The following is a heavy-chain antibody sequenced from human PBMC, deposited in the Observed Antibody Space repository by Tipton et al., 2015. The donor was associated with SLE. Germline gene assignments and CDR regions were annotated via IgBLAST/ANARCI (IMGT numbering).Heavy chain of an antibody. CDR2: IYYSGST. CDR3: ARASLTVDMVRGVNAFDI. V-gene: IGHV4-31*11. CDR1: GYSISSGYY. D-gene: IGHD3-10*01. Sequence: TLSLTCAVSGYSISSGYYWSWIRQHPGKGLEWIGYIYYSGSTYYNPSLKSRVTISVDTSKNQFSLKLSSVTAADTAVYYCARASLTVDMVRGVNAFDIWGQGTMVTVSS. J-gene: IGHJ3*02.